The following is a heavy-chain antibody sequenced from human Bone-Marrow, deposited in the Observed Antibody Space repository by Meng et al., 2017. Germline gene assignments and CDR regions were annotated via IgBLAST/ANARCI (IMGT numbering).Heavy chain of an antibody. CDR3: ARQGSIASAGEFDP. CDR1: GYPFTSYW. Sequence: KVSCKGSGYPFTSYWIGWVRQRPGKGLEWRGIIYPGDSDTRYSPSFQGQVTISADKSIDTAYLQWSSLKASDTAMYYCARQGSIASAGEFDPWGQGTLVTVSS. CDR2: IYPGDSDT. J-gene: IGHJ5*02. D-gene: IGHD6-13*01. V-gene: IGHV5-51*01.